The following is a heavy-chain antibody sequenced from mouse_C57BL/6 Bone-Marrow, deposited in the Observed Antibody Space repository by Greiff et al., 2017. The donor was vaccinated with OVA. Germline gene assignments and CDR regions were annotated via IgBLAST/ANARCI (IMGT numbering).Heavy chain of an antibody. CDR3: ARRENVWFAY. J-gene: IGHJ3*01. CDR2: IYPGGGYT. Sequence: QVQLKESGAELVRPGTSVKMSCKASGYTFTNYWIGWAKQRPGHGLEWIGDIYPGGGYTNYNEKFKGKATLTADKSSSTAYMQFSSLTSEDSAIYYCARRENVWFAYWGQGTLVTVAA. CDR1: GYTFTNYW. V-gene: IGHV1-63*01.